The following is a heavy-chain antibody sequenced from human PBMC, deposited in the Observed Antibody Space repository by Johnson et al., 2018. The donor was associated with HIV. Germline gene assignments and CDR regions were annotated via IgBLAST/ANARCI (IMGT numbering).Heavy chain of an antibody. CDR3: ARDDDNVWSGRSGGAFDI. Sequence: VQLVESGGGVVQPGRSLRLSCAASGFTFSSYAMHWVRQAPGKGLEYVSAISSNGGSTYYANSVKGRFTISRDNSKNTLYLQMGSLRAEDMAVYYCARDDDNVWSGRSGGAFDIWGQGTMVTVSS. J-gene: IGHJ3*02. V-gene: IGHV3-64*01. CDR1: GFTFSSYA. CDR2: ISSNGGST. D-gene: IGHD3-3*01.